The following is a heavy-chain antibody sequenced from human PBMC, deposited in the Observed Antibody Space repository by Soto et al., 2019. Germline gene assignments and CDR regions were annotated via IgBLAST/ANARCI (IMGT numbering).Heavy chain of an antibody. D-gene: IGHD6-25*01. CDR3: ASRKRRLPSYGMDV. Sequence: PSETLSLTCTVSGGSISSSSYYWGWIRQPPGKGLEWIGSIYYSGSTYYNPSLKSRVTISVDTSKNQFSLKLSSVTAADTAVYYCASRKRRLPSYGMDVWGQGTTVTVSS. CDR1: GGSISSSSYY. J-gene: IGHJ6*02. V-gene: IGHV4-39*01. CDR2: IYYSGST.